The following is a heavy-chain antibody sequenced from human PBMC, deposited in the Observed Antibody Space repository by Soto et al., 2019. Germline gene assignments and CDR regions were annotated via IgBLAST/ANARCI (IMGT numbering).Heavy chain of an antibody. CDR3: ARASRWGPHSSSCYVWFDP. V-gene: IGHV4-59*01. Sequence: PSETLSLTWPGSGGSISGYYWSWIRQPPGKGLEWIGYIYYSRSTNYNPYPKRRVTISVDTSKNQYSLKLSYVTAPDTAVYYGARASRWGPHSSSCYVWFDPWGQGTLVTVSS. CDR2: IYYSRST. CDR1: GGSISGYY. D-gene: IGHD6-13*01. J-gene: IGHJ5*02.